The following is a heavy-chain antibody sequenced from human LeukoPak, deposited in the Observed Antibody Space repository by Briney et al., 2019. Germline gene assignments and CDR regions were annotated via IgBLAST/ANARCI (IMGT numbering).Heavy chain of an antibody. Sequence: GGSLRLSCAASGFTFSRYWMSWVRQAPGKGLEWVANIKLDGSEKYYVDSVKGRFTISRDNAKNSLYLQMNSLRAEDTAVYYCARDRNTDFWSGYYTNYFDYWGQGTLVTVSS. V-gene: IGHV3-7*01. CDR3: ARDRNTDFWSGYYTNYFDY. J-gene: IGHJ4*02. CDR1: GFTFSRYW. D-gene: IGHD3-3*01. CDR2: IKLDGSEK.